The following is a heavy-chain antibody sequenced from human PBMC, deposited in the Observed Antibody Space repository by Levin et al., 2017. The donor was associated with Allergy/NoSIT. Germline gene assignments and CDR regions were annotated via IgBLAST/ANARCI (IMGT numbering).Heavy chain of an antibody. Sequence: GGSLRLSCAASGFTFSSYAMSWVRQAPGKGLEWVSAISGSGGSTYYADSVKGRFTISRDNSKNTLYLQMNSLRAEDTAVYYCAKDPFGGYCGGDCYFGWFDPWGQGTLVTVSS. D-gene: IGHD2-21*01. V-gene: IGHV3-23*01. CDR2: ISGSGGST. CDR1: GFTFSSYA. J-gene: IGHJ5*02. CDR3: AKDPFGGYCGGDCYFGWFDP.